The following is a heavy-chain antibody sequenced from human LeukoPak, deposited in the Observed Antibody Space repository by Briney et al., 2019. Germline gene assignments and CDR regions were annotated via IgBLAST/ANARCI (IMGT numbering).Heavy chain of an antibody. CDR2: IYTSGST. CDR3: ARDEYYYGSGSYFAFDI. J-gene: IGHJ3*02. CDR1: GGSISSYY. D-gene: IGHD3-10*01. Sequence: PSETLSLTCAVSGGSISSYYWSWIRQPAGKGLEWIGRIYTSGSTNYNPSLKSRVTMSVDTSKNQFSLKLSSVTAADTAVYYCARDEYYYGSGSYFAFDIWGQGTMVTVSS. V-gene: IGHV4-4*07.